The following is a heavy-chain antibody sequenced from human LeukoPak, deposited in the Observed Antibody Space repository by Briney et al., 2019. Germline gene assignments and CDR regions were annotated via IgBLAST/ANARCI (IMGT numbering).Heavy chain of an antibody. CDR1: GFTFDDYA. D-gene: IGHD6-13*01. CDR3: AKDTLAAAGRYYYYGMDV. J-gene: IGHJ6*02. V-gene: IGHV3-9*01. Sequence: PGRSLRLSCAASGFTFDDYAMHWVRQAPGKGPEWVSGISWNSGSIGYADSVKGRFTISRDNAKNSLYLQMNSLRAEDTALYYCAKDTLAAAGRYYYYGMDVWGQGTTVTVSS. CDR2: ISWNSGSI.